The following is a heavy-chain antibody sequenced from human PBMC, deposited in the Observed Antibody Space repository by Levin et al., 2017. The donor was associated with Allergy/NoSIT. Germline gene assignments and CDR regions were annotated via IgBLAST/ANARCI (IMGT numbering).Heavy chain of an antibody. CDR1: GFTFNNYA. D-gene: IGHD6-19*01. J-gene: IGHJ4*02. CDR3: AKDAIRGSDQPYYFDY. V-gene: IGHV3-23*01. CDR2: IINSGVGT. Sequence: GESLKISCAASGFTFNNYAMSWVRQATGKGLEWVSAIINSGVGTYYADSVKGRFTISRDNSKNTMYLQMNSLRAEDTAVYFCAKDAIRGSDQPYYFDYWGQGTLVTASS.